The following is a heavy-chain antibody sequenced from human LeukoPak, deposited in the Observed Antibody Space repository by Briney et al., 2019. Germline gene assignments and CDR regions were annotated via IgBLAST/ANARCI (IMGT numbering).Heavy chain of an antibody. CDR1: GGSISSSSYY. CDR3: ARLIPAANYCFDY. J-gene: IGHJ4*02. V-gene: IGHV4-39*01. CDR2: IYYSGST. D-gene: IGHD2-2*01. Sequence: SETLSLTCTVSGGSISSSSYYWGWIRQPPGKGLEWIGSIYYSGSTYYNPSLKSRVTISVDTSKNQFSLKLSSVTAADTAVYYCARLIPAANYCFDYWGQGTLVTVSS.